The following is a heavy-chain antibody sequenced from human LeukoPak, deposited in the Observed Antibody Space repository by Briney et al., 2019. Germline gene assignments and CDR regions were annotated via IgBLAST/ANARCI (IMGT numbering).Heavy chain of an antibody. CDR3: AKCPVTFGGVIVITTGYFDY. Sequence: GGSLRLSCAASGFTFSSYGMHWVRQAPGKGLEWVAVISYDGSNKYYADSVKGRFTISRDNSENTLYLQMNSLRAEDTALYYCAKCPVTFGGVIVITTGYFDYWGQGTLVTVSS. D-gene: IGHD3-16*02. V-gene: IGHV3-30*18. J-gene: IGHJ4*02. CDR2: ISYDGSNK. CDR1: GFTFSSYG.